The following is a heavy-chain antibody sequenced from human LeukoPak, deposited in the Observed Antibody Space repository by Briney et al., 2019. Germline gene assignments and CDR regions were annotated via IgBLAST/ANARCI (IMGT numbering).Heavy chain of an antibody. CDR3: IRHRHSFNWFDP. J-gene: IGHJ5*02. CDR2: IRSQAHGGTT. Sequence: SLRLSCTTSGFTFGDYFMNWFRQAPGKGLEWVGFIRSQAHGGTTEYAASVKGRFTISRDDSKSIAYLQMNSLMTDDTALYYCIRHRHSFNWFDPWGQGTLVTVSS. CDR1: GFTFGDYF. D-gene: IGHD5-18*01. V-gene: IGHV3-49*03.